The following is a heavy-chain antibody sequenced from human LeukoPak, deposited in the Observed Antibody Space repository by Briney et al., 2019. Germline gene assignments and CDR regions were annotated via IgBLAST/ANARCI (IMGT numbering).Heavy chain of an antibody. CDR3: AKGSVVVVPAASDDY. Sequence: GGSLRLSCAASGFTFSSYDMSWVRQAPGKGLEWVSAISGSGGSTYYADSVKGRFTISRDNSKNTLYLQMNSLRAEDTAVYYCAKGSVVVVPAASDDYWGQGTLVTVSS. D-gene: IGHD2-2*01. J-gene: IGHJ4*02. V-gene: IGHV3-23*01. CDR2: ISGSGGST. CDR1: GFTFSSYD.